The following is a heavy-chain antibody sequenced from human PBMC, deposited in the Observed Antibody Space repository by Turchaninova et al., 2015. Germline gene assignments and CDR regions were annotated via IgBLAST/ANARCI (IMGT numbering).Heavy chain of an antibody. D-gene: IGHD2-2*02. CDR2: INHSGST. CDR3: AQIPHFDY. Sequence: QVQLQQWGAGLLKPSETLSLTCAVYGGSFSGYYWSWIRQPPGKGLEWIGEINHSGSTNYNPSLKSRVTISVDTSKNQFSLKLSSVTAADTAVYYCAQIPHFDYWGQGTLVTVSS. CDR1: GGSFSGYY. J-gene: IGHJ4*02. V-gene: IGHV4-34*01.